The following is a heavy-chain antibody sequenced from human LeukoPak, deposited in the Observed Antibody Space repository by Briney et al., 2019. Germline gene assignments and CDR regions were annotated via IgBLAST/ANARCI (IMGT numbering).Heavy chain of an antibody. CDR1: GFTVSRYY. D-gene: IGHD6-13*01. Sequence: PGGSLRLSCAASGFTVSRYYMSWVRQAPGKGLEWVSVICSGGSTYYADSVKGRFTISRDNSKNSLYLQMNTLRVEDTAVYYCAREGAVSGENWFDPWGQGTLVTVSS. CDR3: AREGAVSGENWFDP. V-gene: IGHV3-53*01. J-gene: IGHJ5*02. CDR2: ICSGGST.